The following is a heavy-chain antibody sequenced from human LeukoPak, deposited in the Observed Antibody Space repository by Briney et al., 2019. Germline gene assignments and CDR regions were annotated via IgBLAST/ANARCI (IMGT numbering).Heavy chain of an antibody. D-gene: IGHD3-10*01. CDR2: INHSGST. V-gene: IGHV4-34*01. Sequence: SETLSLTCAVYGGSFSGNYWSWIRQPPGKGLEWIGEINHSGSTNYNPSLKSRVTISVDTSKNQFSLKLSSVTAADTAVYYCARKGGYYYGSGSYSRYYYMDVWGKGTTVTVSS. CDR1: GGSFSGNY. CDR3: ARKGGYYYGSGSYSRYYYMDV. J-gene: IGHJ6*03.